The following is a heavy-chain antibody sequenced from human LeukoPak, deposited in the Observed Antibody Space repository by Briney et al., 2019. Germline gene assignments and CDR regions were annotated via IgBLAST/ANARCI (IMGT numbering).Heavy chain of an antibody. CDR2: INPDSGGT. CDR3: GRDFRDSLDY. Sequence: ASVTVSCKASGYTFTDYYMHWVRQAPGQGLEWMGWINPDSGGTNFAQKFQGRVTMTRDTSISTAYMELSRLRSDDTAVYYCGRDFRDSLDYWGQGTLVTVSS. CDR1: GYTFTDYY. J-gene: IGHJ4*02. V-gene: IGHV1-2*02.